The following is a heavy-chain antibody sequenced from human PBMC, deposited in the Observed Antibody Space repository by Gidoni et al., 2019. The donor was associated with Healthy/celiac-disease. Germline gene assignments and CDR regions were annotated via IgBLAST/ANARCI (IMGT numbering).Heavy chain of an antibody. CDR2: TYHRSKWYN. CDR1: AA. D-gene: IGHD3-16*01. V-gene: IGHV6-1*01. J-gene: IGHJ4*02. Sequence: AAWNWIRQSPSRGLEWLGSTYHRSKWYNDYAVSVKTRITINPDTSKNQFSLQLNSVTPEDTAVYYCARDALGGMTPFDYWGQGTLVTVSS. CDR3: ARDALGGMTPFDY.